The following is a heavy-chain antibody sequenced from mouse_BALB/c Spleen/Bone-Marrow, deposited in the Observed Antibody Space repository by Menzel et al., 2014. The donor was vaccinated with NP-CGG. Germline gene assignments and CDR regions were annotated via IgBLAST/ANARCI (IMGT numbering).Heavy chain of an antibody. CDR1: GFTFNTYA. Sequence: QRGESGGGLGQPKGSLKLSCAASGFTFNTYAMNWVRQAPGKGLEWVARIRRKSNNNAKYNDNSMKESLTTSKNDSRSTSLLQMNILKTDATVFYCGGKQNYDYAWFAYWGQGTLVTVSA. CDR3: GKQNYDYAWFAY. J-gene: IGHJ3*01. D-gene: IGHD2-4*01. CDR2: IRRKSNNNAK. V-gene: IGHV10-1*02.